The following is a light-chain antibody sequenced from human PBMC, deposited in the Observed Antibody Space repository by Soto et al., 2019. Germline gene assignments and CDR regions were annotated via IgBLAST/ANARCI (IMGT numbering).Light chain of an antibody. Sequence: EIVLTQSPGTLSLSPGDRATLSCRASQHVASTYVAWYQQKPGQAPRRLISRTSSRATGIPDRFRGGGSGTDFTLTISRLEPEAFAVYYCQQYGNSPLTFGGGTKLEIK. CDR2: RTS. CDR3: QQYGNSPLT. J-gene: IGKJ4*01. CDR1: QHVASTY. V-gene: IGKV3-20*01.